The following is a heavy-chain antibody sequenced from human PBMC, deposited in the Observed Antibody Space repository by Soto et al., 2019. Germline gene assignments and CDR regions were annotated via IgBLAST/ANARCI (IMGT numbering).Heavy chain of an antibody. J-gene: IGHJ4*02. CDR3: ARGGNYYDSSGYYD. D-gene: IGHD3-22*01. Sequence: QVQLVQSGAEVKKPGASVKVSCKASGYTFTSYDINWVRPATGQGLEWMGWMNPNSGNTGYAQKFQGRVTMTRNTSISTAYMELSSRRSEDTAVYYCARGGNYYDSSGYYDWGQGTLVTVSS. CDR1: GYTFTSYD. CDR2: MNPNSGNT. V-gene: IGHV1-8*01.